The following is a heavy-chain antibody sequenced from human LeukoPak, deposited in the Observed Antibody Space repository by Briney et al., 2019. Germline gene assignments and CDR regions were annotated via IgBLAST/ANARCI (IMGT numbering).Heavy chain of an antibody. J-gene: IGHJ4*02. D-gene: IGHD5-12*01. CDR2: IRYDGSKK. CDR1: GFTFSTYG. Sequence: GGSLRLSCAASGFTFSTYGMYWVRQAPGKGLEWGAFIRYDGSKKYYADSVKGRFTVSRDDSENTLYLQMNSLRAEDTAFYYCAKAYAGYDLGGSYYLGYWGQGTLVTVSS. CDR3: AKAYAGYDLGGSYYLGY. V-gene: IGHV3-30*02.